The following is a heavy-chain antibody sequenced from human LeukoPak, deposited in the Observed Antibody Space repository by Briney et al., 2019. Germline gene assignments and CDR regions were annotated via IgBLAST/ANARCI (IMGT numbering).Heavy chain of an antibody. V-gene: IGHV1-2*02. CDR2: INPNSGGT. CDR3: ARSDYVWGSYRQYYFDY. Sequence: ASVKVSCKASGYTFTGYYMHWVRQAPGQGLEWMGWINPNSGGTNYAQKFQGRVTMTRDTSISTAYMELSRLRSDDTAVYYCARSDYVWGSYRQYYFDYWGQGTLVTVSS. D-gene: IGHD3-16*02. CDR1: GYTFTGYY. J-gene: IGHJ4*02.